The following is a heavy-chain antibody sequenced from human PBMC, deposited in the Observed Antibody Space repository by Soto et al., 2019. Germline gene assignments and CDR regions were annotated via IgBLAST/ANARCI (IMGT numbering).Heavy chain of an antibody. CDR3: ARDLEFRDGNISHLDF. CDR2: IFPIFGTI. D-gene: IGHD3-10*01. J-gene: IGHJ4*02. CDR1: GGTFNSHV. V-gene: IGHV1-69*01. Sequence: QVHLVQSGAEVKKPGSSVKVSCKASGGTFNSHVFNWVRQAPGQGLEWMGGIFPIFGTINYAQKFQGRVTITADESTRTVYSEVSSLRSEDTAVYYCARDLEFRDGNISHLDFWGQGTLVTVSP.